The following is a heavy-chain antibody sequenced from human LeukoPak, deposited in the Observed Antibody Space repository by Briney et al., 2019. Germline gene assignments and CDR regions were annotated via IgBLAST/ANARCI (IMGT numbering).Heavy chain of an antibody. D-gene: IGHD6-19*01. CDR3: ARREGGWYLDY. J-gene: IGHJ4*02. CDR2: IYPGDSDT. Sequence: GESLKISFKGSGYRFTSYWIGWVRQMPGKGLEWMGIIYPGDSDTRYSPSFQGQASISADKSISTAYLQWSSLKASDTAMYYCARREGGWYLDYWGQGTLVTVSS. V-gene: IGHV5-51*01. CDR1: GYRFTSYW.